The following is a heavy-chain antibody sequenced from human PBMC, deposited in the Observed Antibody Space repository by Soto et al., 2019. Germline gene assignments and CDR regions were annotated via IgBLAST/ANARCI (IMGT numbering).Heavy chain of an antibody. J-gene: IGHJ4*02. V-gene: IGHV4-30-4*01. CDR3: ARGPNWEGDS. CDR2: IWHDGST. D-gene: IGHD7-27*01. CDR1: GGSISSGDYY. Sequence: QVQLQESGPGLVKPSQTLSLTCTVSGGSISSGDYYWSWIRQPPGKGLEWVAAIWHDGSTKYIDSVKGRFTISRDNSKNTLHLEMSSLRVEDTAVYFCARGPNWEGDSWGQGTLVTVSS.